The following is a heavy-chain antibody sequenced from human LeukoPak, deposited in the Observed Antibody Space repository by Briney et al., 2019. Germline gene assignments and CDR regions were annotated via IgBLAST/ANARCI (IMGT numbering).Heavy chain of an antibody. CDR3: AREPPYGTWSLDY. Sequence: GGTLRLSCAASGFTFSRFGMSWVRQAPGKGLEGVSYISSSSSPIYYADSVKGRFIISRDNAKNSLYLQMNSLRAEDTALYYCAREPPYGTWSLDYWGQGALVTVSS. V-gene: IGHV3-48*01. CDR1: GFTFSRFG. D-gene: IGHD2-15*01. CDR2: ISSSSSPI. J-gene: IGHJ4*02.